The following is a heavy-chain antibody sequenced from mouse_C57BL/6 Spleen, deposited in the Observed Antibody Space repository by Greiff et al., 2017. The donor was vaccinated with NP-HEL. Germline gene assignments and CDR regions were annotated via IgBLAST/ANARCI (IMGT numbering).Heavy chain of an antibody. V-gene: IGHV5-17*01. CDR3: ARSVGGYFDV. CDR2: ISSGSSTI. Sequence: EVHLVESGGGLVKPGGSLKLSCAASGFTFSDYGMHWVRQAPEKGLEWVAYISSGSSTIYYADTVTGRFTISRDNAKNTLFLQMTSLRSEDTAMYYCARSVGGYFDVWGTGTTVTVSS. J-gene: IGHJ1*03. CDR1: GFTFSDYG.